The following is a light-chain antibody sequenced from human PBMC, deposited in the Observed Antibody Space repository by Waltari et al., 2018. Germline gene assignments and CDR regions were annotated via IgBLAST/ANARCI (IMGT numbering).Light chain of an antibody. CDR1: QSLTKRY. CDR3: QQYGSSILYT. CDR2: GAS. J-gene: IGKJ2*01. V-gene: IGKV3-20*01. Sequence: VLTQSPGTLSLSPGERVTLSCRASQSLTKRYLAWYQQKPGQAPRLLIYGASSRAAGIPDRFSGSGSGTDFTLTISRLEPEDFAVYYCQQYGSSILYTFGQGNKLEIK.